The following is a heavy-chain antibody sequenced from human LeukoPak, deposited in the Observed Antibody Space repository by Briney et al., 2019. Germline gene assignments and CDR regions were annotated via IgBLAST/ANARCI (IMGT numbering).Heavy chain of an antibody. CDR3: ARTSIAAREADY. Sequence: GGSLRLSCAASGLTFSRYSMHWVRQAPGQGLEYVSAISNNGGSTYYAKSVKGRFTISRDNSKNTLYLQMGSLRAEDMAVYYCARTSIAAREADYWGQGTLVTVSS. D-gene: IGHD6-6*01. CDR2: ISNNGGST. CDR1: GLTFSRYS. V-gene: IGHV3-64*01. J-gene: IGHJ4*02.